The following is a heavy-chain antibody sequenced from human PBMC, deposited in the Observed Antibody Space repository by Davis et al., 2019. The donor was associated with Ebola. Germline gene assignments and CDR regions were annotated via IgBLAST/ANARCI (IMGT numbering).Heavy chain of an antibody. Sequence: GESLKIPCAASGFTFSSYGMHRVRQAPGEGLEWVAVIWYDGSNKYYADSVKGRFTISRDNSKNTLYLQMNSLRAEDTAVYYCARAVIGFPPDYWGQGTLVTVSS. J-gene: IGHJ4*02. CDR2: IWYDGSNK. D-gene: IGHD2/OR15-2a*01. CDR3: ARAVIGFPPDY. V-gene: IGHV3-33*01. CDR1: GFTFSSYG.